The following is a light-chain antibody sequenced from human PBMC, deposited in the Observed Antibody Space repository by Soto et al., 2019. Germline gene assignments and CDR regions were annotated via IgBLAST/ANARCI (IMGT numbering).Light chain of an antibody. J-gene: IGLJ1*01. CDR2: DVS. V-gene: IGLV2-14*01. CDR3: SSYTSSSNPYV. Sequence: QSVLTQPASVSGSPGQSITFSCTGTSSDVGGYNYVSWYQQHPGKAPKLMIYDVSNRPPGVSNRFSGSKSGNTASLTISGPQAEDEADYYCSSYTSSSNPYVFGTGTKGTVL. CDR1: SSDVGGYNY.